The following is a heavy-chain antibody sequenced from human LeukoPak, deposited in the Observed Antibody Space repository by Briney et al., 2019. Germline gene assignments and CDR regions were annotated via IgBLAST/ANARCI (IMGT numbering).Heavy chain of an antibody. CDR3: ARGDWLLPSHYFDY. CDR2: INHSGST. J-gene: IGHJ4*02. V-gene: IGHV4-34*01. CDR1: GFTFSSSE. Sequence: GSLRLSCAVSGFTFSSSEMNWVRQPPGKGLEWIGEINHSGSTNYNPSLKSRVTISVDTSKNQFSLKLSSVTAADTAVYYCARGDWLLPSHYFDYWGQGTLVTVSS. D-gene: IGHD3-9*01.